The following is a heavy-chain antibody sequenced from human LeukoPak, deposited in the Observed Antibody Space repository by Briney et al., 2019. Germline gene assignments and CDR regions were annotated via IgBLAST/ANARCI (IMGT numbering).Heavy chain of an antibody. CDR2: VSYDGRNE. J-gene: IGHJ1*01. CDR3: AREYCSGGCRLH. V-gene: IGHV3-30*04. CDR1: GFIFTDYA. D-gene: IGHD2-15*01. Sequence: GRSLRLSCAASGFIFTDYAMHWVRQPPGKGLEWVALVSYDGRNENYADSVKGRFTISRDTSKSTLYLQMNSLRGEDTAVYYCAREYCSGGCRLHWGQGTLVTVSS.